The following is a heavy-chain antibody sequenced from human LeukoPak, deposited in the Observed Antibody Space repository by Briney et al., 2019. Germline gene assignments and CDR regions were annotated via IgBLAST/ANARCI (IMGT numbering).Heavy chain of an antibody. Sequence: ASVKVSCKASGYTFTGYYIHWVRQAPGQGLEWMGWINPNNGGTNYAQKFQGRVTMTRDTSISTAYMELSSLRSDDMAVYYCASGYNYGQPFWGQGTLVTVSS. CDR2: INPNNGGT. V-gene: IGHV1-2*02. CDR1: GYTFTGYY. CDR3: ASGYNYGQPF. D-gene: IGHD5-18*01. J-gene: IGHJ4*02.